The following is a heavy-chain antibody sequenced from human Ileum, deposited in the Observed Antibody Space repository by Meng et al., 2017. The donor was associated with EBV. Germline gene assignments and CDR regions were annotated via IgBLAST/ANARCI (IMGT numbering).Heavy chain of an antibody. CDR2: ITSSGGII. CDR1: GFTFSDYY. J-gene: IGHJ5*02. D-gene: IGHD1-26*01. CDR3: ASARGSWFDP. V-gene: IGHV3-11*01. Sequence: GQMCEAGRGLVKLGGSLVLSCATSGFTFSDYYMSWIRQAPGKGLELVSYITSSGGIIYYADSVKGRFTISRDNAKKSLYLQMNSLRAEDTAVYYCASARGSWFDPWGQGTLVTVSS.